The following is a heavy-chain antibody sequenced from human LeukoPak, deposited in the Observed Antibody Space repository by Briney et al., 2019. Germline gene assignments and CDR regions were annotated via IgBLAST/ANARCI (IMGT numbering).Heavy chain of an antibody. CDR3: ARERAGGTGYSSPNLDY. V-gene: IGHV1-2*02. CDR1: GYTFTSYY. Sequence: ASVKVSCKASGYTFTSYYMHWVRQAPGQGLEWMGWINPNSGGTNYAQKFQGRVTMTRDTSISTAYMELSRLRSDDTAVYYCARERAGGTGYSSPNLDYWGQGTLVTVSS. J-gene: IGHJ4*02. D-gene: IGHD6-13*01. CDR2: INPNSGGT.